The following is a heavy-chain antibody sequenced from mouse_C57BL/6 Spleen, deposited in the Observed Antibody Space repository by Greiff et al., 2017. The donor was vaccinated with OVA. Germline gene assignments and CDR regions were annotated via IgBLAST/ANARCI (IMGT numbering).Heavy chain of an antibody. CDR3: ARSGFTTVVAPYFDY. V-gene: IGHV1-55*01. CDR1: GYTFTSYW. J-gene: IGHJ2*01. D-gene: IGHD1-1*01. CDR2: IYPGSGST. Sequence: VQLVESGAELVKPGASVKMSCKASGYTFTSYWITWVKQRPGQGLEWIGDIYPGSGSTNYNEKFKSKATLTVDTSSSTAYMQLSSLTSEDSAVYYCARSGFTTVVAPYFDYWGQGTTLTVSS.